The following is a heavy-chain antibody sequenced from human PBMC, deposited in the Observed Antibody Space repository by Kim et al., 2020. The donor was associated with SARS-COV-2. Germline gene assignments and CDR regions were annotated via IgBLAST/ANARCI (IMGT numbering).Heavy chain of an antibody. V-gene: IGHV4-30-2*04. CDR3: ARGNGDYDAFDI. J-gene: IGHJ3*02. Sequence: DNPSLKSRVTISVDTSKNQFSLKLSSVTAADTAVYYCARGNGDYDAFDIWGQGTMVTVSS. D-gene: IGHD4-17*01.